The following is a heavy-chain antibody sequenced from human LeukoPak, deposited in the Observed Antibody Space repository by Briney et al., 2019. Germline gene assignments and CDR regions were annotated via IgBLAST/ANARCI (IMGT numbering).Heavy chain of an antibody. CDR3: ARDPQNKYCSSTSCYSGPPYNWFDP. J-gene: IGHJ5*02. V-gene: IGHV1-69*13. CDR1: GCTFSSYA. Sequence: SVKVSCKASGCTFSSYAISWVRQAPGQGLEWMGGIIPIFGTANYAQKFQGRVTITADESTSTAYMELRSLRSDDTAVYYCARDPQNKYCSSTSCYSGPPYNWFDPWGQGTLVTVSS. CDR2: IIPIFGTA. D-gene: IGHD2-2*01.